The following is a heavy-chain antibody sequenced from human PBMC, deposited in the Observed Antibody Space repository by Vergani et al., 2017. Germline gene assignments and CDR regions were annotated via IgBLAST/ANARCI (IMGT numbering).Heavy chain of an antibody. V-gene: IGHV4-31*11. CDR1: GGSISSGGYY. D-gene: IGHD3-10*01. CDR2: IYYSGST. Sequence: QVQLQESGPGLVKPSQTLSLTCAVSGGSISSGGYYWSWIRQHPGKGLEWIGYIYYSGSTYYNPSLKSRGTISVDTSKNQFSLKLSSVTAEDTAVYYCARALKPYPLITMVRGTGYYYGMDVWGKGTTVTVSS. CDR3: ARALKPYPLITMVRGTGYYYGMDV. J-gene: IGHJ6*04.